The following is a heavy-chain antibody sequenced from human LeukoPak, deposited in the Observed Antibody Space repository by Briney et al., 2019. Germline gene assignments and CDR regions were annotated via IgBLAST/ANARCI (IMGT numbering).Heavy chain of an antibody. D-gene: IGHD3-22*01. J-gene: IGHJ3*01. CDR3: ARPNITSYYDSRGYDAFDV. V-gene: IGHV5-10-1*01. CDR2: FDPSDSYT. CDR1: GYIFTSYW. Sequence: PGGSLRLFCKGSGYIFTSYWISWVRQLPGKGLEWMGRFDPSDSYTNYSPSFQGHVTISADKSISTAYLQWSSLKASDTAMYYCARPNITSYYDSRGYDAFDVWGQGTMVTVSS.